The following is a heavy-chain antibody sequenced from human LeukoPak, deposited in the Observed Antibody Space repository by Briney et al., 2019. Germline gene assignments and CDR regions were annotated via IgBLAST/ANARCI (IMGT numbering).Heavy chain of an antibody. Sequence: ASVKVSCKASGGTFITYAISWVRQATGQGLEWMGYMKPNSGNTGYAQKFQGRVTMTRDTSISTAYMELSSLTSEDTAVYYCATELRWKDHWGQGTLVTVSS. CDR2: MKPNSGNT. D-gene: IGHD4-23*01. J-gene: IGHJ4*02. CDR3: ATELRWKDH. V-gene: IGHV1-8*02. CDR1: GGTFITYA.